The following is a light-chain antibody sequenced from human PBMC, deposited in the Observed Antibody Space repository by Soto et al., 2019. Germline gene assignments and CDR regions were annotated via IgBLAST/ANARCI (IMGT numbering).Light chain of an antibody. CDR2: AVS. CDR1: SSDVGAYNY. J-gene: IGLJ1*01. V-gene: IGLV2-14*01. Sequence: SVLTQPASVSGSPGQSITISCTGTSSDVGAYNYVSWYQQHPGKAPKLMIYAVSNRPSGVSNRFSGSKSGNTASLTISGLQAEDEADYYCSSYTRSSAPYVFGTGTKVTVL. CDR3: SSYTRSSAPYV.